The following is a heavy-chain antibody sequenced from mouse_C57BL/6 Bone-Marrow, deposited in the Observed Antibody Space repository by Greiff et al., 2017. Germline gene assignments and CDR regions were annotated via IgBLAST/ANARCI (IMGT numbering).Heavy chain of an antibody. J-gene: IGHJ4*01. V-gene: IGHV1-82*01. Sequence: VQLQQSGPELVKPGASVKISCKASGYAFSSSWMHWVKQRPGKGLEWIGRIYPGDGDTNYNGKFKGKATLTADKSSSTAYMQLSRLTSEDSAVYFCAILLGAMDYWGQGTSVTVSS. CDR2: IYPGDGDT. D-gene: IGHD1-1*01. CDR3: AILLGAMDY. CDR1: GYAFSSSW.